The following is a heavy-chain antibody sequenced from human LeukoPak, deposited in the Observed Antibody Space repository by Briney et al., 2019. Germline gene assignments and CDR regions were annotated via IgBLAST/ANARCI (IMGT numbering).Heavy chain of an antibody. CDR1: GFTFSSYE. CDR3: AKIPVADPNDAFDI. J-gene: IGHJ3*02. CDR2: ISYDGSNA. Sequence: GGSLRLSCAASGFTFSSYEMNWVRQAPGKGLEWVAVISYDGSNAYYADSVKGRFTISRDNSKNTLYLQMNSLRAEDTAVYYCAKIPVADPNDAFDIWGQGTMVTVSS. D-gene: IGHD6-19*01. V-gene: IGHV3-30*18.